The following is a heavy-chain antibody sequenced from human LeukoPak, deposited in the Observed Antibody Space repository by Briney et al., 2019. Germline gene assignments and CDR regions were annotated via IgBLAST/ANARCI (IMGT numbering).Heavy chain of an antibody. V-gene: IGHV3-48*01. J-gene: IGHJ4*02. D-gene: IGHD5-18*01. Sequence: GGSPRLSCAASGFTFSSYSMNWVRQAPGKGLEWVSYISSSSSTIYYADSVKGRFTISRDNAKNSLYLQMNSLRAEDTAVYYCTRGYSYAYDYWGQGTLVTVSS. CDR3: TRGYSYAYDY. CDR1: GFTFSSYS. CDR2: ISSSSSTI.